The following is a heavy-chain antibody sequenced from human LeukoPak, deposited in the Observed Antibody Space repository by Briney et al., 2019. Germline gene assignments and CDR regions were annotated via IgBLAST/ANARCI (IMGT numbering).Heavy chain of an antibody. CDR2: ISGSGGST. D-gene: IGHD2-15*01. Sequence: PGGSLRLSCAASGFTFSSYAMSWVRQAPGKGLEWVSAISGSGGSTYYADSVKGRFTISRDNSKNTLYLQMNSLRAEDTAVYYCAKGPPRSDCSGGSCYVDCWGQGTLVTVSS. V-gene: IGHV3-23*01. J-gene: IGHJ4*02. CDR1: GFTFSSYA. CDR3: AKGPPRSDCSGGSCYVDC.